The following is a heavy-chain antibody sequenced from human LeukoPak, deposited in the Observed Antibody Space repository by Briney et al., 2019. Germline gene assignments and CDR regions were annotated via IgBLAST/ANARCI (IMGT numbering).Heavy chain of an antibody. V-gene: IGHV1-46*01. CDR1: GYTFTTYY. D-gene: IGHD1-14*01. CDR3: ARDLTHDAFDI. Sequence: ASVKVSCKASGYTFTTYYMHWVRQAPGQGLEWMGIINPSGGSTNYAQKFQGRVTMTRDTSTSTVYMELSSLRSEDTAVYYCARDLTHDAFDIWGQGTMVTVSS. J-gene: IGHJ3*02. CDR2: INPSGGST.